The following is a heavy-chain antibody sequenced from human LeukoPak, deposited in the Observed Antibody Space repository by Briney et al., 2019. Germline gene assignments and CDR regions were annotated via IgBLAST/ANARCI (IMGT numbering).Heavy chain of an antibody. CDR1: GGSISSGGYY. J-gene: IGHJ3*02. V-gene: IGHV4-30-2*01. CDR3: ARVDGSGSYPDAFDI. CDR2: IYHSGST. D-gene: IGHD3-10*01. Sequence: PSETLSLTCTVSGGSISSGGYYWSWIRQPPGKGLEWIGYIYHSGSTYYNPSLKSRVTISVDRSKNQFSLKLSSVTAADAAVYYCARVDGSGSYPDAFDIWGQGTMVTVSS.